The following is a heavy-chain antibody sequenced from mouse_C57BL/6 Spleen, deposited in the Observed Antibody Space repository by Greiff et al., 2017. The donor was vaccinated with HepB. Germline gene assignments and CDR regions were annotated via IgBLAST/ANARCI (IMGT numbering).Heavy chain of an antibody. V-gene: IGHV2-2*01. CDR2: IWSGGST. D-gene: IGHD2-4*01. Sequence: QVQLKQSGPGLVQPSQSLSITCTVSGFSLTSYGVHWVRQSPGKGLEWLGVIWSGGSTDYNAAFISRLSISKDNSKSQVFFKMNSLQADDTAIYYCARRDYDADYAMDYWGQGTSVTVSS. CDR3: ARRDYDADYAMDY. J-gene: IGHJ4*01. CDR1: GFSLTSYG.